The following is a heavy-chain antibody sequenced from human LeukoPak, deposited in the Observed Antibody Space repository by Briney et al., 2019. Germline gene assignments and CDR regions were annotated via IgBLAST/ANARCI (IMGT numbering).Heavy chain of an antibody. V-gene: IGHV1-69*05. J-gene: IGHJ4*02. CDR2: IIPIFGTA. CDR3: ARDEGDSSGYPTHGDY. D-gene: IGHD3-22*01. Sequence: SVKVSCKASGGTFSSYAISWVRQAPGQGLEWMGGIIPIFGTASYAQKFQGRVTMTRDTSTSTVYMELSSLRSEDTAVYYCARDEGDSSGYPTHGDYWGQGTWSPSPQ. CDR1: GGTFSSYA.